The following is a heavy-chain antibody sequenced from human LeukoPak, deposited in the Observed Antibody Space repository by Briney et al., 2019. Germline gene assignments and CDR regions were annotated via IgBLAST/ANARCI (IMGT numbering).Heavy chain of an antibody. CDR2: IKSKTDGGTT. CDR1: GFTFSSYA. Sequence: GGSLRLSCAASGFTFSSYAMSWVRQAPGKGLEWVGRIKSKTDGGTTDYAAPVKGRFTISRDDSKNTLYLQMNSLKTEDTAVYYCTTEPFYSSSWYFPKSYYYYYYMDVWGKGTTVTVSS. J-gene: IGHJ6*03. V-gene: IGHV3-15*01. CDR3: TTEPFYSSSWYFPKSYYYYYYMDV. D-gene: IGHD6-13*01.